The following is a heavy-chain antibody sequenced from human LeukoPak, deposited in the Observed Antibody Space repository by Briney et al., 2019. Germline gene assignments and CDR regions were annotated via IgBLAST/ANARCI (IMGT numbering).Heavy chain of an antibody. CDR1: GYTFTSYG. CDR2: ISAYNGNT. D-gene: IGHD5-18*01. J-gene: IGHJ5*02. CDR3: ARDPKRGYSYGLNWFDP. Sequence: ASVKVSCKASGYTFTSYGISWVRQAPGQGREWMGWISAYNGNTNYAQKLQGRVTMTTDTSTSTAYMELRSLRSDDTAVYYCARDPKRGYSYGLNWFDPWGQGTLVTVSS. V-gene: IGHV1-18*01.